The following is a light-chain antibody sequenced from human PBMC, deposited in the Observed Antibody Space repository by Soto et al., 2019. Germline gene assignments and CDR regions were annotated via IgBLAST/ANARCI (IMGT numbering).Light chain of an antibody. CDR2: EGS. Sequence: QSALTQPASVSGSPGQSITISCTGTSSDVGGYSFVSWYQQHPGKAPKLMIYEGSKRPSGVSNRFSGSKSGNTASLTISGLQAEDEADYYCCSYAGSSTLVFGGGTQLTVL. J-gene: IGLJ2*01. CDR3: CSYAGSSTLV. V-gene: IGLV2-23*01. CDR1: SSDVGGYSF.